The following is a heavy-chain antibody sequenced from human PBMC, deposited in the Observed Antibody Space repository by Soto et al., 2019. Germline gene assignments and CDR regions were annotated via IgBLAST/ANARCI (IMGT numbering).Heavy chain of an antibody. J-gene: IGHJ4*02. Sequence: VQLVESGGGLVQPGGSLRLSCAASGLTFSGFWMTWVRQAPGKGLEWVAKINEDGSAKYYVDSVKRRFTISRHNAETSLYLQMNSLRVEDTAIYYCASGGHVDYCGQGTLVTVSS. V-gene: IGHV3-7*01. CDR3: ASGGHVDY. D-gene: IGHD3-16*01. CDR2: INEDGSAK. CDR1: GLTFSGFW.